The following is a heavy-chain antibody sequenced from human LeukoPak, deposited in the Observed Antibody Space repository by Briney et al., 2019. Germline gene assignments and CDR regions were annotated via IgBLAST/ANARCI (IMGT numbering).Heavy chain of an antibody. CDR1: GDSISSSSYY. CDR2: IYYSGST. Sequence: PSETLSLTCTVSGDSISSSSYYWGWIRQPPGKGLEWIGSIYYSGSTYYNPSLKSRVTISVDTSKNQFSLKLSSATAADTAVYYCARDFWSGYNWFDPWGQGTLVTVSS. D-gene: IGHD3-3*01. V-gene: IGHV4-39*07. CDR3: ARDFWSGYNWFDP. J-gene: IGHJ5*02.